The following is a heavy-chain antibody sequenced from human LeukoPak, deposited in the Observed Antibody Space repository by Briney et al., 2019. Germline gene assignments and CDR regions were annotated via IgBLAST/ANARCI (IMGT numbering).Heavy chain of an antibody. Sequence: PGGSLRLSCTASGFTFSSYTMTWVRQAPGKGLKWVSTITTGDGNTYYADSVKGRFTVSRDDSKNTLYLQMNSLRAEDTAVYYCAKAKAPSYYYDSSGYPYYFDYWGQGTLVTVSS. V-gene: IGHV3-23*01. CDR3: AKAKAPSYYYDSSGYPYYFDY. J-gene: IGHJ4*02. CDR1: GFTFSSYT. D-gene: IGHD3-22*01. CDR2: ITTGDGNT.